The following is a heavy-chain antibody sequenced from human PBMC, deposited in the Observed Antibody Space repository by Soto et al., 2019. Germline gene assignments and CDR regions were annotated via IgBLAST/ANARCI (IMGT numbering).Heavy chain of an antibody. CDR1: GFTFDNYD. D-gene: IGHD3-16*02. CDR3: ARGSFRSPGY. V-gene: IGHV3-20*04. J-gene: IGHJ4*02. Sequence: GGSLRLSCAASGFTFDNYDMSWVRQVPGKGLEWVSGIDWDGGSTAYADSAKGRFTISRDNAKNTLYLQMNSLRAEDTAIYYCARGSFRSPGYWGLGTLVTVSS. CDR2: IDWDGGST.